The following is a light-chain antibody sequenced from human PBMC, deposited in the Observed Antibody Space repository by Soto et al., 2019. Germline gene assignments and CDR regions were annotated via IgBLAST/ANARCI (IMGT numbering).Light chain of an antibody. CDR3: QQLNSYPVT. CDR2: AAS. V-gene: IGKV1-9*01. Sequence: DIQLTQSPSFLSASVGDRVTLTCRASHDITSYLAWYQQKPGKAPKLLIYAASTLQSGVPSRFSGSGSGTEFTLTISSLQPEDFATYYCQQLNSYPVTFGGGTKVETK. J-gene: IGKJ4*01. CDR1: HDITSY.